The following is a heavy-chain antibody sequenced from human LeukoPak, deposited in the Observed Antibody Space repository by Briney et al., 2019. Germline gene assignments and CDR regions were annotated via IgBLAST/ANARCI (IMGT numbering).Heavy chain of an antibody. CDR1: GFTFSSYS. CDR2: ISSSSSYI. J-gene: IGHJ4*02. V-gene: IGHV3-21*01. D-gene: IGHD2-21*01. Sequence: GGSLRLSCAASGFTFSSYSMNWVRQAPGKGLEWVSSISSSSSYIYYADSVKGRFTISRDNAKNSLYLQMNSLRAEDTAVYYCARAYTTGWSLAYHPNYFDYWGQGTLVTVSS. CDR3: ARAYTTGWSLAYHPNYFDY.